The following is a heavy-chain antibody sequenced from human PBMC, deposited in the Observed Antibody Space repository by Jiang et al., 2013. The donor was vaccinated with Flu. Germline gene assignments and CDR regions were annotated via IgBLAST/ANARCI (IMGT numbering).Heavy chain of an antibody. Sequence: QLVESGAELKKPGESLKISCKGSGYSFASYWIGWVRQMPGKGLEWMGIIYPGDSDARYSPSFQGQVTISADKSISTAYLQWSSLKASDSAMYFCGRHGGEGDAYNFNYWGQGTLVTVSS. D-gene: IGHD5-24*01. CDR1: GYSFASYW. V-gene: IGHV5-51*01. J-gene: IGHJ4*02. CDR3: GRHGGEGDAYNFNY. CDR2: IYPGDSDA.